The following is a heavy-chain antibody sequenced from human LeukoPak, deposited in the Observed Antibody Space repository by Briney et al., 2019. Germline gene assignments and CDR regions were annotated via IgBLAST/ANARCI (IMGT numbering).Heavy chain of an antibody. CDR2: IYDSGST. Sequence: PSETLSLTCTVSGGSISSYYWSWIRQPPGKGLEWIGYIYDSGSTNYNPSLKSRVTISVDTSKNQFSLTLRSVTAADTAVYSCAREPPAPYYGSGSGWFDPWGQGTLVTVSS. CDR1: GGSISSYY. CDR3: AREPPAPYYGSGSGWFDP. D-gene: IGHD3-10*01. J-gene: IGHJ5*02. V-gene: IGHV4-59*01.